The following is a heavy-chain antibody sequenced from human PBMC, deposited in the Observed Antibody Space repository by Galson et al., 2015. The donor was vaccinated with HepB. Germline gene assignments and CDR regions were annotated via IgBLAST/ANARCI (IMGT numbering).Heavy chain of an antibody. Sequence: SVKVSCKVSGYTLTELSMHWVRQAPGKGLEWMGGFDPEDGETIYAQKFQGRVTMTEDTSTDTAYMELSSLRSEDTAVYYCATGRGAGYYDSSGYYPPNYWGQGTLVTVSS. V-gene: IGHV1-24*01. J-gene: IGHJ4*02. CDR3: ATGRGAGYYDSSGYYPPNY. CDR2: FDPEDGET. CDR1: GYTLTELS. D-gene: IGHD3-22*01.